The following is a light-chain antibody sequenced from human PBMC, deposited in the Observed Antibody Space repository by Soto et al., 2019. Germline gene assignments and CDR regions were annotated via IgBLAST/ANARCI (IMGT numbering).Light chain of an antibody. CDR1: HSIIIY. J-gene: IGKJ1*01. V-gene: IGKV1-39*01. CDR2: AAS. Sequence: DIQMTQSPSSLSASVVDIVIISFLSSHSIIIYLNLYQQTPGKAPKLLIYAASSLQSGVPSRFSGSGSGTDFPLTIRRLEPEDFAVYYCQQLTDWPPQWTSGHGTK. CDR3: QQLTDWPPQWT.